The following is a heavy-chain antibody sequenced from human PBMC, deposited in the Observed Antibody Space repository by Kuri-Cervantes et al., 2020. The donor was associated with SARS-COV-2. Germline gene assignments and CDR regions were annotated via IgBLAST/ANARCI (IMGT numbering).Heavy chain of an antibody. CDR3: ASDWSHLLAFDI. D-gene: IGHD3-9*01. J-gene: IGHJ3*02. CDR1: GYTFTSYD. Sequence: ASAKVSCKASGYTFTSYDINWVRQATGQGLEWMGWMNPNSGNTGYAQKFQGRVTMTRNTSISTAYMELSSLRSEDTAVYYCASDWSHLLAFDIWRQGTMVTVSS. V-gene: IGHV1-8*01. CDR2: MNPNSGNT.